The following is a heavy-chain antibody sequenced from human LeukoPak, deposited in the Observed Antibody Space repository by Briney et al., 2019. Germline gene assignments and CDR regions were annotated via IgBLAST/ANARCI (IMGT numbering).Heavy chain of an antibody. CDR1: GFTFDDYG. CDR3: ARGRHTFIAVDYFDY. CDR2: INWNGGST. J-gene: IGHJ4*02. D-gene: IGHD6-19*01. Sequence: PGRSLRLSCAASGFTFDDYGMSWVRQVPGKGLEWVSGINWNGGSTGYADSVKGRFTISRDNAKNSLYLQMNSLRAEDSALYYCARGRHTFIAVDYFDYWGQGTLVTVSS. V-gene: IGHV3-20*04.